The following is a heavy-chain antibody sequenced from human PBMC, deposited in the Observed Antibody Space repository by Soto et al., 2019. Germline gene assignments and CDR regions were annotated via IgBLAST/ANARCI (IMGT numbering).Heavy chain of an antibody. CDR1: GSPFTSYY. J-gene: IGHJ4*02. V-gene: IGHV1-46*01. D-gene: IGHD2-15*01. Sequence: GASVTGSCTASGSPFTSYYMHWVRQAPGHGLEWMGIINPSGGSTSYAQKFQGRVTMTRDTSTSTVYMGLSSLRSEDTAVYYCARGHCSGGSCYSIDYWGQGTLVTVSS. CDR3: ARGHCSGGSCYSIDY. CDR2: INPSGGST.